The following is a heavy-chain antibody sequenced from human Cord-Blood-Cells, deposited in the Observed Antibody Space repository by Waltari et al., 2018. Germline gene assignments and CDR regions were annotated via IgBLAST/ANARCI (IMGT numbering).Heavy chain of an antibody. CDR1: GYTFTGYY. CDR2: INPNERGT. D-gene: IGHD1-1*01. Sequence: QVQLVQSGAEVKKHGASVKVSCKASGYTFTGYYMHWVRQAPGKGLEWTGWINPNERGTSCAQKIQGRVTMTRDTPSSTAYMELSRLRSEDTAVYYCAAGGTPPIYYYNYMDVWGKGTTVTVSS. CDR3: AAGGTPPIYYYNYMDV. V-gene: IGHV1-2*02. J-gene: IGHJ6*03.